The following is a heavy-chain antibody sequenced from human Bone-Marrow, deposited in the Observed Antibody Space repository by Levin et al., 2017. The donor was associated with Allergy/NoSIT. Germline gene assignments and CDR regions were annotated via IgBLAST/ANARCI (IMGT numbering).Heavy chain of an antibody. J-gene: IGHJ6*02. Sequence: GGSLRLSCAASGFTFSNAWMSWVRQAPGKGLEWVGRIKSKTDGGTTDYAAPVKGRFTISRDDSKNTLYLQMNSLKTEDTAVYYCTTEIYYLGDYYYYGMDGWGQGTTVTVSS. CDR1: GFTFSNAW. V-gene: IGHV3-15*01. CDR2: IKSKTDGGTT. CDR3: TTEIYYLGDYYYYGMDG. D-gene: IGHD3-22*01.